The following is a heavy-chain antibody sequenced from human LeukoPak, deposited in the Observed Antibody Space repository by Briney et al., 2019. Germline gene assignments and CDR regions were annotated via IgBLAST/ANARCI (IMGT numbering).Heavy chain of an antibody. CDR3: AKDPYCSGGSCYLGY. J-gene: IGHJ4*02. Sequence: GGSLRLSCAASGFTFSSYAMSWVRQAPGKGLECVSAISGSGGSTYYADSVKGRFTISRDNSKNTLYLQMNSLRAEDTAVYYCAKDPYCSGGSCYLGYWGQGTLVTVSS. CDR1: GFTFSSYA. V-gene: IGHV3-23*01. CDR2: ISGSGGST. D-gene: IGHD2-15*01.